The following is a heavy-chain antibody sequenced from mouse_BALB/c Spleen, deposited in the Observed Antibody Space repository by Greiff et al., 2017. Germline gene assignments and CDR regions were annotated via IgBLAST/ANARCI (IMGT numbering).Heavy chain of an antibody. CDR1: GYSITSDYA. J-gene: IGHJ4*01. D-gene: IGHD1-1*01. V-gene: IGHV3-2*02. CDR2: ISYSGST. Sequence: EVKVEESGPGLVKPSQSLSLTCTVTGYSITSDYAWNWIRQFPGNKLEWMGYISYSGSTSYNPSLKSRISITRDTSKNQFFLQLNSVTTEDTATYYCARLDYGYAMDYWGQGTSVTVSS. CDR3: ARLDYGYAMDY.